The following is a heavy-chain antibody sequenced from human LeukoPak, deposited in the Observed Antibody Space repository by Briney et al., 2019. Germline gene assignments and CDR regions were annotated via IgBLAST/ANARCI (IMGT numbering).Heavy chain of an antibody. J-gene: IGHJ3*02. Sequence: SETLSLTCTVSGGSISIYYWSWIRLPPGKGLEWIGYIYYSGSTNYNPSLKSRVTISVDTSKNQFSLKLSSVTAADTAVYYCARSNGYNYRLDAFDIWGQGTMVTVSS. V-gene: IGHV4-59*01. CDR3: ARSNGYNYRLDAFDI. D-gene: IGHD5-24*01. CDR2: IYYSGST. CDR1: GGSISIYY.